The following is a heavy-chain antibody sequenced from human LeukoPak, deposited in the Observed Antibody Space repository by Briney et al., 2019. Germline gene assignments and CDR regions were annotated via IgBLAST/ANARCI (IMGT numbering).Heavy chain of an antibody. J-gene: IGHJ6*02. V-gene: IGHV7-4-1*02. CDR2: INTNTGNP. Sequence: GASVKVSCKASGYTFTSYAMNWVRQAPGQGLEWMGWINTNTGNPTYAQGFTGRFVFSLDTSFSTAYLQISNLKAEDTAVYYCAREEVHYYYYGMDVWGQGTTVTVSS. CDR3: AREEVHYYYYGMDV. D-gene: IGHD3-10*01. CDR1: GYTFTSYA.